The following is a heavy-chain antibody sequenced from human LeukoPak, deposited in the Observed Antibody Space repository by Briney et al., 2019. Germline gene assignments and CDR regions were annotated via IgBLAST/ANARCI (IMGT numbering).Heavy chain of an antibody. CDR3: ARALGGGYYAFRFDP. CDR2: IYYSGST. CDR1: GGSISSYY. J-gene: IGHJ5*02. V-gene: IGHV4-59*01. D-gene: IGHD3-22*01. Sequence: SETLSLTCTVSGGSISSYYWSWIRQPPGKGLEWIGYIYYSGSTNYNPSLKSRVTISVDTSKNQFSLKLSSVTAADTAVYYCARALGGGYYAFRFDPWGQGTLVTLSS.